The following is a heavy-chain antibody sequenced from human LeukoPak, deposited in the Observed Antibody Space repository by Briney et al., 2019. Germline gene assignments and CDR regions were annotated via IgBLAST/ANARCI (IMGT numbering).Heavy chain of an antibody. Sequence: SETLSLTCTVSGGSISSGGYYWSWIRQHPGKGLEWIGYIYYSGSTYYNPSLKSRVTISVDTSKNQFSLKLSSVTAADTAVYYCARDRSSSSSDPWFDPWGQGTLVTVSS. D-gene: IGHD6-6*01. V-gene: IGHV4-31*03. CDR1: GGSISSGGYY. CDR3: ARDRSSSSSDPWFDP. J-gene: IGHJ5*02. CDR2: IYYSGST.